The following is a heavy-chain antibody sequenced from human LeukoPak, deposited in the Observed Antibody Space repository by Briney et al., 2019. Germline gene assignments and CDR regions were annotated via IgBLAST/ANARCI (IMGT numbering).Heavy chain of an antibody. CDR1: GGSISSYY. Sequence: KPSETLSLTCTVSGGSISSYYWSWIRQPPGKGLEWIGYIYYSGSTNYNPSLKSRVTISVDTSKNQFSLKLSSVTAADTAVYYCAGYSYGHRFVDYWGQGTLVTVSS. V-gene: IGHV4-59*12. CDR2: IYYSGST. J-gene: IGHJ4*02. D-gene: IGHD5-18*01. CDR3: AGYSYGHRFVDY.